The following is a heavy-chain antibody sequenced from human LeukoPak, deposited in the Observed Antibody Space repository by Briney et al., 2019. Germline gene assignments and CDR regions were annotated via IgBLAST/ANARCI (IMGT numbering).Heavy chain of an antibody. D-gene: IGHD3-3*01. CDR3: ARGGTAYYDFWSGLVTWFDP. CDR2: INAGNGNT. V-gene: IGHV1-3*01. Sequence: ASVTVSCKASGYTFTSYAMHWVRQAPGQRLEWMGWINAGNGNTKYSQKFQGRVTITRDTSASTAYMELSSLRSEDTAVYYCARGGTAYYDFWSGLVTWFDPWGQGTLVTVSS. CDR1: GYTFTSYA. J-gene: IGHJ5*02.